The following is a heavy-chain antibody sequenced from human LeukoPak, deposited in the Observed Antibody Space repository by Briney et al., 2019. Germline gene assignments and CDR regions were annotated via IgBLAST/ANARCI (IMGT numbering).Heavy chain of an antibody. CDR2: IYYSGNT. V-gene: IGHV4-39*01. CDR3: ARHWPSNTPRCSDGSCYYRSFREKYYFDY. CDR1: GGSISTSTYN. Sequence: SETLSLTCTVSGGSISTSTYNWGWIRQPPGKGLEWIGNIYYSGNTNYNPSLKSRVTISIDTSKNQFSLKLSSVTAADTAVYYCARHWPSNTPRCSDGSCYYRSFREKYYFDYWGQGTLVTVSS. D-gene: IGHD2-15*01. J-gene: IGHJ4*02.